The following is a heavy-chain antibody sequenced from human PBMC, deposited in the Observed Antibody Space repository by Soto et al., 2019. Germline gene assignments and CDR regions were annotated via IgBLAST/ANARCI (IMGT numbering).Heavy chain of an antibody. J-gene: IGHJ5*02. Sequence: SETLSLTCTVSGASISVHSYYWTWIRQPPGKGLEWIGSSYYSGTTYFNPSLKSRATISVDTSKNQFSLRLTSVTAADTAIYYCTRRYNRNDNYFDPWGPGALVTVSS. D-gene: IGHD3-9*01. CDR1: GASISVHSYY. CDR2: SYYSGTT. V-gene: IGHV4-39*01. CDR3: TRRYNRNDNYFDP.